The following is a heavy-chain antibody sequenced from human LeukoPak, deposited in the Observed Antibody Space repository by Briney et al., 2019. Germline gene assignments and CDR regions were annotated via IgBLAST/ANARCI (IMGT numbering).Heavy chain of an antibody. CDR3: AKDGENYGGNSGGFDY. CDR2: ISGDGGST. Sequence: GESLKISCAASGFTFDDYAMHWVRQAPGKGLEWVSLISGDGGSTYYADSVKGRFTISRDNSKNSLYLQMNSLRTEDTALYYCAKDGENYGGNSGGFDYWGQGTLVTVSS. V-gene: IGHV3-43*02. CDR1: GFTFDDYA. D-gene: IGHD4-23*01. J-gene: IGHJ4*02.